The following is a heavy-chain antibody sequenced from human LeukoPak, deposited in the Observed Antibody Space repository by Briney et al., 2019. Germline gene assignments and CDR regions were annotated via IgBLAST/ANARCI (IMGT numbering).Heavy chain of an antibody. CDR3: ASPFPFHTAMVPTYYYGMDV. V-gene: IGHV1-69*13. CDR1: GGTFSIYA. Sequence: GASVTVSCTASGGTFSIYAISWVRQAPGQGLEWMGGIIPIFGTANYAQKFQGRVTITADESTSTAYMELSSLRSEDTVVYYCASPFPFHTAMVPTYYYGMDVWGQGTTVTVSS. CDR2: IIPIFGTA. D-gene: IGHD5-18*01. J-gene: IGHJ6*02.